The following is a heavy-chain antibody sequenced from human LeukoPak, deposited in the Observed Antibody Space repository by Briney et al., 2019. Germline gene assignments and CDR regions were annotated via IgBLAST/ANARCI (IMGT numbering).Heavy chain of an antibody. CDR2: ISYDGSNK. CDR1: GFTFSSYG. Sequence: GGSLRLSCAASGFTFSSYGMHWVRQAPGKGLEWVAVISYDGSNKYYADSVKGRFTISRDNSKNTLYLQMNSLRAEDTAVYYCANNCSSTSCSLGGFDYWGQGTLVTVSS. V-gene: IGHV3-30*18. D-gene: IGHD2-2*01. J-gene: IGHJ4*02. CDR3: ANNCSSTSCSLGGFDY.